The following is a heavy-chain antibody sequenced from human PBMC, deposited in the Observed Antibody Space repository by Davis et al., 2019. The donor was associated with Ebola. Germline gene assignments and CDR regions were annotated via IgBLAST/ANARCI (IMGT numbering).Heavy chain of an antibody. CDR1: GYTFTSYG. CDR2: ISAYNGNT. CDR3: ATYFTIFGVVSDY. V-gene: IGHV1-18*04. J-gene: IGHJ4*02. Sequence: ASVKVSCKASGYTFTSYGISWVRQAPGQGLEWMGWISAYNGNTNYAQKLQGRVTMTTDTSTSTAYMELSSLRSEDTAVYYCATYFTIFGVVSDYWGQGTLVTVSS. D-gene: IGHD3-3*01.